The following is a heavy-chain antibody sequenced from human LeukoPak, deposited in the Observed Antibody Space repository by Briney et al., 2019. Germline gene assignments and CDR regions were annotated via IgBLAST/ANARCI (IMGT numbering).Heavy chain of an antibody. CDR3: AKGSCSSASCYRFDY. Sequence: GGSLRLSCAASGFTFSNYNINWVRQAPGKGLEWVSYISSSSSTIYYADSVKGRFTISRDNAKNSLYLQMNSLRAEDTAVYYCAKGSCSSASCYRFDYWGQGTLVTVSS. CDR2: ISSSSSTI. D-gene: IGHD2-2*01. CDR1: GFTFSNYN. V-gene: IGHV3-48*04. J-gene: IGHJ4*02.